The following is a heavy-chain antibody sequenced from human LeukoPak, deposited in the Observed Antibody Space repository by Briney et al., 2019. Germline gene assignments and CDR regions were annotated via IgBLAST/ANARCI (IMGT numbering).Heavy chain of an antibody. V-gene: IGHV3-21*01. CDR2: ISSSSSYI. D-gene: IGHD2-2*01. CDR3: ARRYCSSTSCYSSYSYYYYMDV. J-gene: IGHJ6*03. CDR1: GFTFSSYS. Sequence: GGSLRLSCAASGFTFSSYSMNWVRQAPGKGLEWVSSISSSSSYIYYADSVKGRFTISRDNAKNSLYLQMNSLRAEDTAVYYCARRYCSSTSCYSSYSYYYYMDVWGKGTTVTVSS.